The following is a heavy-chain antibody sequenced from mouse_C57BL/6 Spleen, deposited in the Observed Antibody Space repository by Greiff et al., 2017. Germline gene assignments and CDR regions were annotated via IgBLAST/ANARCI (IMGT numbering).Heavy chain of an antibody. V-gene: IGHV5-17*01. CDR2: ISSGSSTI. CDR1: GFTFSDYG. Sequence: EVKLVESGGGLVKPGGSLKLSCAASGFTFSDYGMHWVRQAPEKGLEWVAYISSGSSTIYYADPVKGRFTISRDNDKKTLFRQMTSMRSEEKAMYYCASPLAWFAYWGQGTLVTVSA. CDR3: ASPLAWFAY. D-gene: IGHD4-1*01. J-gene: IGHJ3*01.